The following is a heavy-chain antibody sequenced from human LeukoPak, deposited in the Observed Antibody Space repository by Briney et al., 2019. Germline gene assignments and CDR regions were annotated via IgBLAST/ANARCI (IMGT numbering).Heavy chain of an antibody. CDR1: GFTFSSYA. Sequence: GGSLRLSCAASGFTFSSYAMSWVRQAPGKGLEWVSAISGSGGSTYYADSVKGRFTISRDNSKNTLYLQMNSLRAEDTAVYYCAKEDPMRGNSGYGENDYWGQGTLVTVSS. CDR2: ISGSGGST. V-gene: IGHV3-23*01. CDR3: AKEDPMRGNSGYGENDY. D-gene: IGHD5-12*01. J-gene: IGHJ4*02.